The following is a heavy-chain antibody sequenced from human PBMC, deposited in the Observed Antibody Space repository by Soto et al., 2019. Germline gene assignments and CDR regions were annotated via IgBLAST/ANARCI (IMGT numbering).Heavy chain of an antibody. Sequence: QVQLQESGPGLVKPSQTLSLTCTVSGGSISSGDYYWSWIRQPPGKGLEWIGYIYYSGSTYYNPSLKNRVTISVDTSKNQFSLKLSSVTAADTAVYYCARDTLGYCSSTSCTKTGDYYYYYGMDVWGQGTTVTVSS. V-gene: IGHV4-30-4*01. D-gene: IGHD2-2*01. CDR3: ARDTLGYCSSTSCTKTGDYYYYYGMDV. CDR2: IYYSGST. CDR1: GGSISSGDYY. J-gene: IGHJ6*02.